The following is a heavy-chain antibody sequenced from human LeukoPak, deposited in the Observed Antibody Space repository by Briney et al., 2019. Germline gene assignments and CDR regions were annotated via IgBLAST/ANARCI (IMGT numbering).Heavy chain of an antibody. CDR1: GFTVSNAW. Sequence: GGSLRLSCAASGFTVSNAWMSWVRQAPGKGLEWVGCIKSKTNGGTTDYTAPVKGRFTISRDDSKNTRYLQMSSLKTEATGVYYCTTTEWPDFDYWGQGTLVTLSS. V-gene: IGHV3-15*01. D-gene: IGHD3-3*01. CDR2: IKSKTNGGTT. CDR3: TTTEWPDFDY. J-gene: IGHJ4*02.